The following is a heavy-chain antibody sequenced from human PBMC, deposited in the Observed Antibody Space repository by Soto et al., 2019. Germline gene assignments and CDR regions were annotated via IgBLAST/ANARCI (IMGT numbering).Heavy chain of an antibody. V-gene: IGHV2-5*02. Sequence: PTLVNPTQTLTLTCTFSGFSLSTSGVGVGWIRQPPGKALEWLALIYWDDDKRYSPSLKSRLTITKDTSKNQVVLTMTNMDPVDTATFYCPHRRRFCSGNSCYSIGFDPWGQGTLVTVSS. CDR1: GFSLSTSGVG. D-gene: IGHD2-15*01. J-gene: IGHJ5*02. CDR3: PHRRRFCSGNSCYSIGFDP. CDR2: IYWDDDK.